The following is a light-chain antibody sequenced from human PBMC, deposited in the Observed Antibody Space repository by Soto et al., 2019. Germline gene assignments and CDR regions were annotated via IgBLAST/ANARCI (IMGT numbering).Light chain of an antibody. CDR1: QSVLSSSNNKNY. CDR2: WAS. V-gene: IGKV4-1*01. Sequence: DIVMTQSPESLTVSLGERATINCKSSQSVLSSSNNKNYLAWYQQKPGQPPKVLVYWASTRESGVPDRFSGSGSGTEFALPTSSLQAEVVAVYYCHQHFSLPDTFGGGNRVEI. CDR3: HQHFSLPDT. J-gene: IGKJ4*01.